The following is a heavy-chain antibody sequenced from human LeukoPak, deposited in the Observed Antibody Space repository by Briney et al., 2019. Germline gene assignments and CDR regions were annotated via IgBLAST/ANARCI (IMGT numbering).Heavy chain of an antibody. CDR1: GYSFSSYW. CDR3: ARLRHDFWSGYALYLYNWFDP. D-gene: IGHD3-3*01. Sequence: GESLKISCQASGYSFSSYWIAWVRQMPGKGLEWMGIIYPGDSDTRYSPSFQGQVTISADKSISTAYLQWSSLKASDTAMYYCARLRHDFWSGYALYLYNWFDPWGQGTLVTVSS. CDR2: IYPGDSDT. J-gene: IGHJ5*02. V-gene: IGHV5-51*01.